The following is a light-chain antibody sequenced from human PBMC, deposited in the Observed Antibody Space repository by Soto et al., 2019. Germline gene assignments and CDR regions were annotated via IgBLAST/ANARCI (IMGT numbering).Light chain of an antibody. V-gene: IGKV3-15*01. J-gene: IGKJ1*01. CDR1: QSVSSSY. CDR3: QQYNNWPRT. CDR2: GAS. Sequence: EIVLTQSPGTLSLSPGERASLSCRASQSVSSSYLAWYQHTPGQAPMLLIYGASTRATGIPARFSGSGSGTEFTLTIGSLQSEDFAVYYCQQYNNWPRTFGQGTKVDIK.